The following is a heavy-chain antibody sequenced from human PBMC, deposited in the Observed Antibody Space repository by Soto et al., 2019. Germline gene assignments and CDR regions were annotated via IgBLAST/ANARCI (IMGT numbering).Heavy chain of an antibody. D-gene: IGHD6-6*01. J-gene: IGHJ4*02. CDR1: GGALSTNTDD. CDR2: ISSGGTN. CDR3: ARESAAPFEPIYFDC. Sequence: TCADSGGALSTNTDDWTWILQPHGTGLEWIGYISSGGTNKCTPSLKSRFTMSVDTSNNQFSLRLRSLTSADTAVYDCARESAAPFEPIYFDCWGKGALVTFS. V-gene: IGHV4-61*01.